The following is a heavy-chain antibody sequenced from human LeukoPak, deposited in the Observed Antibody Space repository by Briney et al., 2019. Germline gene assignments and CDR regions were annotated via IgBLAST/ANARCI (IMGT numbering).Heavy chain of an antibody. CDR2: IIPAFGTP. CDR3: ARDSASVWPGSSGWSNWFDP. D-gene: IGHD6-19*01. Sequence: SVKVSCKAPRDIFSRYTLTWVRQAPGQGLGWMVGIIPAFGTPHYAQKFRGRLTMALDESTSTAYMELSSLRSEDTAVYYCARDSASVWPGSSGWSNWFDPWGQGTLVTVSS. J-gene: IGHJ5*02. V-gene: IGHV1-69*13. CDR1: RDIFSRYT.